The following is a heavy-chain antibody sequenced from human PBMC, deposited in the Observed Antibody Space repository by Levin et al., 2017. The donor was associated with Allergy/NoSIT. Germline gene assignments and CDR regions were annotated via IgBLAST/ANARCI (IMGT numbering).Heavy chain of an antibody. CDR3: ARSAERYFDWLTAFDI. Sequence: GGSLRLSCAASGFTFSSYGMHWVRQAPGKGLEWVAVIWYDGSNKYYADSVKGRFTISRDNSKNTLYLQMNSLRAEDTAVYYCARSAERYFDWLTAFDIWGQGTMVTVSS. CDR1: GFTFSSYG. CDR2: IWYDGSNK. V-gene: IGHV3-33*01. J-gene: IGHJ3*02. D-gene: IGHD3-9*01.